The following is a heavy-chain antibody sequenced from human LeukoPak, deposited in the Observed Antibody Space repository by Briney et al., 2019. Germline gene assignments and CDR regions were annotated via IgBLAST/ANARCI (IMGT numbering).Heavy chain of an antibody. Sequence: GGSLRLSCAASGFTFSDYYMSWIRQAPGKGLEWVSYISSSGSTVYYADSVKGRFTISRGNAKNSLYLQMNSLRAEDTAVYYCASSTRYYYDSSGYYYNYWGQGTLVTVSS. CDR3: ASSTRYYYDSSGYYYNY. J-gene: IGHJ4*02. CDR2: ISSSGSTV. CDR1: GFTFSDYY. V-gene: IGHV3-11*01. D-gene: IGHD3-22*01.